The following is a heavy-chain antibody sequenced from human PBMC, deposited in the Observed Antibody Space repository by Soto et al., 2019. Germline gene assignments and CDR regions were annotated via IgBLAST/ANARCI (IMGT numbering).Heavy chain of an antibody. J-gene: IGHJ5*02. CDR3: VKASTYSSSQGWFDP. V-gene: IGHV3-48*03. D-gene: IGHD6-6*01. CDR1: GFTFSSYE. Sequence: PGGSLRLSCAASGFTFSSYEMNWVRQARGKGLEWVSYISSSGSTIYYADSVKGRFTISRDNAKNSLYLQMNSLRAEDTALYYCVKASTYSSSQGWFDPWGQGTMVTASS. CDR2: ISSSGSTI.